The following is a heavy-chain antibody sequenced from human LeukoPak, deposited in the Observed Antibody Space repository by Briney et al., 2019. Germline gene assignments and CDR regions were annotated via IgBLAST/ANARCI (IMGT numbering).Heavy chain of an antibody. CDR2: ISSSSSTI. CDR1: GFTFSSYS. J-gene: IGHJ4*02. D-gene: IGHD1-7*01. V-gene: IGHV3-48*01. Sequence: GGSLRLSCAASGFTFSSYSMNWVRQAPGKGLEWVSYISSSSSTIYYADSVKGRFTISRDNAKNSLYLQMNSLRAEDTAVYYCARDNWNYVFDYWGQGTLVTVSS. CDR3: ARDNWNYVFDY.